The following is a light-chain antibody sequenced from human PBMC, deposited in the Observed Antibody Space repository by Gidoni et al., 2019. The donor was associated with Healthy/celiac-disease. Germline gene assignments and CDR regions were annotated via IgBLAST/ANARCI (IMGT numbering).Light chain of an antibody. CDR3: QQYGSSPKGLT. CDR1: QSVSSSY. CDR2: VAS. Sequence: EIALTQSLGTLSLSPGERATLSCRASQSVSSSYLAWYQQKPDQAPRRPIYVASSRATSIPDRLSCSGGGTDFTLTISRLEPEDFAVYYFQQYGSSPKGLTFGPGTKVEIK. V-gene: IGKV3-20*01. J-gene: IGKJ3*01.